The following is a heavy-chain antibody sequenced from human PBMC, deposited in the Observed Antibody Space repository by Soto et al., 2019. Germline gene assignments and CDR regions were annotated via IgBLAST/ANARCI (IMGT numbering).Heavy chain of an antibody. J-gene: IGHJ4*01. V-gene: IGHV3-21*01. Sequence: PGGSLRLSCSASGFAFYYYNMNWVRQAPGRGLEWFSSISGSGFDIHFRDSVKGRLTISRDNAKTSMYLQMHRLRPEDTAIYYCAREGVTNYSDYYFDLWGHGALVTVSS. CDR3: AREGVTNYSDYYFDL. D-gene: IGHD4-4*01. CDR2: ISGSGFDI. CDR1: GFAFYYYN.